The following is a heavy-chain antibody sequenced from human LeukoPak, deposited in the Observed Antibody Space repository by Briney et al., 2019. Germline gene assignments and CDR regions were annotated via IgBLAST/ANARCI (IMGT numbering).Heavy chain of an antibody. D-gene: IGHD3-16*01. J-gene: IGHJ3*02. Sequence: ASVKVSCRTSGFTFSNSAVQWVRQARGQRLEWIGWIVVGSSNTDYTQKFQERVTITRDMSTGTAYMELSSLRSEDTAVYYCAARPGGYASFDIWGQGTMVTVSS. CDR2: IVVGSSNT. CDR1: GFTFSNSA. V-gene: IGHV1-58*01. CDR3: AARPGGYASFDI.